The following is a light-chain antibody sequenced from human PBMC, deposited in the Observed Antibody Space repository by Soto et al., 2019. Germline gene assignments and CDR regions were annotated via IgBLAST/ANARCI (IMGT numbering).Light chain of an antibody. CDR3: QQFGSSRWT. J-gene: IGKJ1*01. CDR1: PRVSSSY. V-gene: IGKV3-20*01. Sequence: ERVLTQSPGTLSLSPGERATLSCRASPRVSSSYLACYQQRPGQAPRLLTYDASSRATGIPDRFSGSGSGTDVTLTISRLEHEEFAVYYCQQFGSSRWTFGQGTKVEI. CDR2: DAS.